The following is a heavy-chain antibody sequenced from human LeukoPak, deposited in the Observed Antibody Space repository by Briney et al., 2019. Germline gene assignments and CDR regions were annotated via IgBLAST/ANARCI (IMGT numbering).Heavy chain of an antibody. Sequence: GGSLRLSCAASGFTFSSYGMHWVRQALGKGLEWVAVIWYDGSNKYYADSVKGRFTISRDNSKNTLYLQMNSLRAEDTAVYYCACVTITMVYWGQGTLVTVSS. J-gene: IGHJ4*02. CDR1: GFTFSSYG. CDR2: IWYDGSNK. D-gene: IGHD3-10*01. CDR3: ACVTITMVY. V-gene: IGHV3-33*01.